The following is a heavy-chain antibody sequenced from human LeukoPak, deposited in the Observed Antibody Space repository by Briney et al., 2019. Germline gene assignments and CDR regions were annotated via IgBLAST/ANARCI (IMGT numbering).Heavy chain of an antibody. Sequence: GGSLRLSCAASGFTFSSYGMSWVRQAPGKGLEWVSAISGSGGSTYYADSVKGRFTISRDNSKNTLYLQMSSLRAEDTAVYYCAKAGEVGATTYFDYWGQGTLVTVSS. D-gene: IGHD1-26*01. CDR3: AKAGEVGATTYFDY. J-gene: IGHJ4*02. CDR2: ISGSGGST. CDR1: GFTFSSYG. V-gene: IGHV3-23*01.